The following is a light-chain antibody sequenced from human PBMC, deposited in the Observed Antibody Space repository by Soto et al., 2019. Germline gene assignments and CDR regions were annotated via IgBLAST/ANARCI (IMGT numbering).Light chain of an antibody. J-gene: IGKJ2*01. Sequence: ERAMTQSPATLSVSPGERATLSCRASQSISTELAWYQQIPGQPPRLLIYSASTRATGVPARFTASGSGSGFTLTISGLQSEDFVIYYCQQGHNWPLTFGQGTRLEI. CDR2: SAS. V-gene: IGKV3-15*01. CDR3: QQGHNWPLT. CDR1: QSISTE.